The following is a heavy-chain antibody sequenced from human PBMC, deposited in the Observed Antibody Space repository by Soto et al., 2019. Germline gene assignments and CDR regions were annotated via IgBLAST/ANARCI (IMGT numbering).Heavy chain of an antibody. CDR3: ARDLALGYGYGPDY. CDR1: GYTFTGYY. J-gene: IGHJ4*02. CDR2: INPNSGGT. D-gene: IGHD5-18*01. Sequence: GASVKVSCKASGYTFTGYYMHWVRQAPGQGLEWMGWINPNSGGTNYAQKFQGRVTMTRDTSISTAYMELSRLRSDDTAVYYCARDLALGYGYGPDYWGQGTLVTVSS. V-gene: IGHV1-2*02.